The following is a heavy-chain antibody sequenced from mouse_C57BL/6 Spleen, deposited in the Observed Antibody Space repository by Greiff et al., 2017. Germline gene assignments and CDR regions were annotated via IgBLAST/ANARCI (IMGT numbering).Heavy chain of an antibody. V-gene: IGHV5-9-1*02. Sequence: EVQVVESGEGLVKPGGSLKLSCAASGFTFSSYAMSWVRQTPEKRLEWVAYISSGGDYIYYADTVKGRFTISRDNARNTLYLQMSSLKSEDTAMYYWTRDGAYYDYDVGAMDYWGQGTSVTVSS. J-gene: IGHJ4*01. CDR1: GFTFSSYA. CDR2: ISSGGDYI. CDR3: TRDGAYYDYDVGAMDY. D-gene: IGHD2-4*01.